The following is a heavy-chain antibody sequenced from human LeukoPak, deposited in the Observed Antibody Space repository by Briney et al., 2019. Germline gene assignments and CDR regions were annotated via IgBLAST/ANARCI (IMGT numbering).Heavy chain of an antibody. J-gene: IGHJ4*02. D-gene: IGHD6-19*01. V-gene: IGHV3-30*02. CDR2: IRYDGSNK. CDR3: ARDQRTRYSSGYLYAIDY. Sequence: PGGSLRLSCAASGFTFSSYGMQWVRQAPGKGLEWVAFIRYDGSNKYYADSVKGRFTISRDNAKNSLYLQMNSLRAEDTAVYYCARDQRTRYSSGYLYAIDYWGQGTLVTVSS. CDR1: GFTFSSYG.